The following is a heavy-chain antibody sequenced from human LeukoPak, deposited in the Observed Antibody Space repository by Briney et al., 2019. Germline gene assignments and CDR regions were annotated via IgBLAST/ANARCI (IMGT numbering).Heavy chain of an antibody. Sequence: GASVRVSCKASGYTFTGYYMHWVRQAPGQGLEWMGWINPNSGGTNYAQKFQGRVTMTRDTSISTAYMELSRLRSDDTAVYYCASFLFYYDSSGYPHWFDPWGQGTLVTVSS. CDR3: ASFLFYYDSSGYPHWFDP. CDR2: INPNSGGT. D-gene: IGHD3-22*01. V-gene: IGHV1-2*02. J-gene: IGHJ5*02. CDR1: GYTFTGYY.